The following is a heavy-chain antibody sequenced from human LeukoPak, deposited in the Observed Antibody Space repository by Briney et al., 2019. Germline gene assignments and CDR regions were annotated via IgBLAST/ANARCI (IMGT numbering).Heavy chain of an antibody. V-gene: IGHV7-4-1*02. CDR2: INTNTGNP. CDR1: GYTFTSYG. J-gene: IGHJ4*02. Sequence: EASVKVSCKASGYTFTSYGISWVRQAPGQGLEWMGWINTNTGNPTYAQDFTGRFVFSLDTSVSTAYLQISSLKAEDTAVYYCARAAGGILTGYYLDDGLDFDYWGQGTLVTVSS. CDR3: ARAAGGILTGYYLDDGLDFDY. D-gene: IGHD3-9*01.